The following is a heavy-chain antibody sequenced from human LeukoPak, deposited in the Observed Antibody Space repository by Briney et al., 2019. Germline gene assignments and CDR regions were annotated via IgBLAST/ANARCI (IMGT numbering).Heavy chain of an antibody. V-gene: IGHV4-39*01. Sequence: NPSGTLSLTCGVSGGSITTTNYWGWIRQPPGKGLEWIGSIYYSGSTYYNPSLRSRVTISVDTSKNQFSLKLSSVTAADTAVYYCARVVEMATMGYWGQGTLVTVSS. J-gene: IGHJ4*02. CDR3: ARVVEMATMGY. CDR1: GGSITTTNY. CDR2: IYYSGST. D-gene: IGHD5-24*01.